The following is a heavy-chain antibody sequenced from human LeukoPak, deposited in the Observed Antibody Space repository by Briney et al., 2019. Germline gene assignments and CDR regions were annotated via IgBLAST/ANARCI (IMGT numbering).Heavy chain of an antibody. CDR3: ARGVNYFDGSAVLDVFDY. D-gene: IGHD3-22*01. V-gene: IGHV1-2*02. CDR2: INPNSGAT. CDR1: GYTFTGHY. Sequence: VKVSCKASGYTFTGHYIHWVRQAPGQGLEWMAWINPNSGATNYTQRFQGRVTMTMDTSISTAYMEVSNLTSGDTALYYCARGVNYFDGSAVLDVFDYWGQGTLVTVSS. J-gene: IGHJ4*02.